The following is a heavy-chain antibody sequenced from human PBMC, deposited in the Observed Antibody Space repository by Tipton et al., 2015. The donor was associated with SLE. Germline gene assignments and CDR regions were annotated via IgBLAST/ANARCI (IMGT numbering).Heavy chain of an antibody. J-gene: IGHJ3*02. V-gene: IGHV4-39*07. CDR1: GGSINSGSYY. CDR2: INHSGST. Sequence: TLSLTCTVSGGSINSGSYYWSWIRQSPGKGLEWIGDINHSGSTNYNPSLKSRVTMSVDTSKNQFSLKLSSVTAADTAVYYCARFLDTFDIWGQGTMVTVSS. D-gene: IGHD3-3*01. CDR3: ARFLDTFDI.